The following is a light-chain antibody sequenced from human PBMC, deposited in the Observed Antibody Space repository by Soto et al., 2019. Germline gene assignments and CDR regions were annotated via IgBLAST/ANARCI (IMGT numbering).Light chain of an antibody. J-gene: IGKJ4*01. CDR1: QSISSY. CDR3: QQSYSXPLT. Sequence: DIQMTQSPSSRSASVGDRVTITCRASQSISSYLNWYQKKPGKAPKLLIYAASSLQSGVPSRLSGSGYGTDFTLTISSLQPEYFATYYCQQSYSXPLTCGGGTKV. CDR2: AAS. V-gene: IGKV1-39*01.